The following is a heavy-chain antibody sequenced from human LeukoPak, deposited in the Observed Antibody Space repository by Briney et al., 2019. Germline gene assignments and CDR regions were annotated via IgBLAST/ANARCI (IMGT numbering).Heavy chain of an antibody. CDR2: INPNSGVT. D-gene: IGHD6-19*01. Sequence: ASVKVSCKASGYTFTGYYMHWVRQAPGQGLEWMGWINPNSGVTNYAQKFQGRVTMTRDTSISTAYMELSRLRSDDTAVYYCARATPPSYSSGWWFDYWGQGTLVTVSS. V-gene: IGHV1-2*02. CDR3: ARATPPSYSSGWWFDY. J-gene: IGHJ4*02. CDR1: GYTFTGYY.